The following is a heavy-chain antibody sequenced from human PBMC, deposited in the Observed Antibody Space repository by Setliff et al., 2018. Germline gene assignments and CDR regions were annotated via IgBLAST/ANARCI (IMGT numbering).Heavy chain of an antibody. CDR2: ISRSSTYI. D-gene: IGHD6-13*01. CDR3: ASAGHSGSWFPFDAFHI. Sequence: GESLKISCAASGFTFSTHSMNWVRQAPGKGLEWVSSISRSSTYIYYADSMKGRFTISRDNAKNSLYLQMNSLRAEDAAVYYCASAGHSGSWFPFDAFHIWGQGTMVTVSS. J-gene: IGHJ3*02. CDR1: GFTFSTHS. V-gene: IGHV3-21*01.